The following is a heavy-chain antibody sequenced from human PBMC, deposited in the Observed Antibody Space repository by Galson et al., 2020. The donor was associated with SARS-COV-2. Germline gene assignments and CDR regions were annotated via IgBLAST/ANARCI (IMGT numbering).Heavy chain of an antibody. J-gene: IGHJ6*03. V-gene: IGHV3-48*03. Sequence: GGSLRLSCAASGFTFSSYEMNWVRQAPGKGLEWVSYISSSGSTIYYADSVKGRFTISRDNAKNSLYLQMNSLRAEDTAVYYCARQYCTNGVCYLNYYYYMDVWGKGTTVTVSS. D-gene: IGHD2-8*01. CDR1: GFTFSSYE. CDR3: ARQYCTNGVCYLNYYYYMDV. CDR2: ISSSGSTI.